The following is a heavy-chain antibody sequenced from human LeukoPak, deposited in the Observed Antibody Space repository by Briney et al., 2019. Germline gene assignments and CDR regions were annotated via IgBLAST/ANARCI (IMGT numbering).Heavy chain of an antibody. CDR2: ITSSSSAT. CDR1: GFTFSSYA. D-gene: IGHD5-18*01. CDR3: ARAIASYGDFAF. J-gene: IGHJ4*02. Sequence: PGGSLRLSCAASGFTFSSYAMSWVRQAPGKGLEWLSYITSSSSATYYADSLMGRFTISRDNAKNSLYLQINSLRVDDTAVYYCARAIASYGDFAFWGQGTLVTVSS. V-gene: IGHV3-48*04.